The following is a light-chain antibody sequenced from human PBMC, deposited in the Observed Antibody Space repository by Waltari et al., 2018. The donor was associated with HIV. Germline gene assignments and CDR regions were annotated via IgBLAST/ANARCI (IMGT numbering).Light chain of an antibody. Sequence: QSVLTQPPSVSGAPGQRVTISCTGSSPNIGAGYDVHWYQQLPGTAPKLLIYANSNRPSGVPDRFSGSKSGTSASLAITGLQAEDEADYYCQSYDSSLSAYYVFGTGTKVTVL. J-gene: IGLJ1*01. CDR2: ANS. CDR1: SPNIGAGYD. CDR3: QSYDSSLSAYYV. V-gene: IGLV1-40*01.